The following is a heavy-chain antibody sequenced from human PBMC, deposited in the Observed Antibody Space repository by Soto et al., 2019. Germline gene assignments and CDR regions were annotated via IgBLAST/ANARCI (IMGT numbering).Heavy chain of an antibody. D-gene: IGHD4-4*01. Sequence: KPSETLSLTCTVSGGSISSGGYYWSWIRQHPGKGLEWIGYIYYSGSTYYNPSLKSRVTISVDTSKNQFSLKLSSVTAADTAVYYCARARERDYSNHNYYYYGMDVWGQGTTVTVSS. CDR1: GGSISSGGYY. J-gene: IGHJ6*02. CDR2: IYYSGST. V-gene: IGHV4-31*03. CDR3: ARARERDYSNHNYYYYGMDV.